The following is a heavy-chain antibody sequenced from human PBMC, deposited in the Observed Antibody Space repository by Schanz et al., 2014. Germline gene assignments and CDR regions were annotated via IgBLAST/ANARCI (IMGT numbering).Heavy chain of an antibody. CDR1: GFTVNTNY. Sequence: EVQLVESGGGLIQPGGSLRLSCAVSGFTVNTNYMSWVRQAPGKGLEWISSMYINSGSTQYADSVKGRFIISRDSSKNTLFLQMNSLRAEDTAVYYCAKVREWWPYYFDYRGQGTLVTVSS. J-gene: IGHJ4*02. CDR2: MYINSGST. V-gene: IGHV3-53*01. CDR3: AKVREWWPYYFDY. D-gene: IGHD2-15*01.